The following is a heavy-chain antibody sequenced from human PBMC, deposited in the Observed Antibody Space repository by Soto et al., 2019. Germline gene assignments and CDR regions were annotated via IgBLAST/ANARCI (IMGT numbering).Heavy chain of an antibody. CDR1: GGSFIGYC. CDR3: ARSQTTVTSYDY. D-gene: IGHD4-17*01. CDR2: INHSGST. V-gene: IGHV4-34*01. J-gene: IGHJ4*02. Sequence: ASETLSLTCAVYGGSFIGYCWSWIRQPPGKGLEWIGEINHSGSTNYNPSLKSRVTISVDTSKNQFSLKLSSVTAADTAVYYCARSQTTVTSYDYWGQGTLLTVSS.